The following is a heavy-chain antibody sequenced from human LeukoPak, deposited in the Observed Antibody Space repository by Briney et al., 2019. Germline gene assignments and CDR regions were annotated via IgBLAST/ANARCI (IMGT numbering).Heavy chain of an antibody. CDR1: GFTFSNYW. J-gene: IGHJ4*02. CDR2: IHQDGSGK. V-gene: IGHV3-7*01. Sequence: GGSLRLSCAASGFTFSNYWMTWVRQAPGKGLEWMANIHQDGSGKYYVDSVRGRFTISRDNAKNSLYLQMNSLRAEDTAVYYCALKSNFDYWGQGTLVTVSS. CDR3: ALKSNFDY.